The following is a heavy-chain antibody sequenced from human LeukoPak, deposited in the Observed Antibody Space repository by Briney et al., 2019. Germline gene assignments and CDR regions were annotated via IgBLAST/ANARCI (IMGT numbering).Heavy chain of an antibody. CDR3: AKALYIVVVPAAPFDY. V-gene: IGHV3-23*01. J-gene: IGHJ4*02. CDR1: GFTFSSYA. D-gene: IGHD2-2*01. Sequence: PGGSLRLSCAASGFTFSSYAMSWVRQAPGKGLEWVSPISGSGGSTYYADSVKGRFTISRDNSKNTLYLQMNSLRAEDTAVYYCAKALYIVVVPAAPFDYWGQGTLVTVSS. CDR2: ISGSGGST.